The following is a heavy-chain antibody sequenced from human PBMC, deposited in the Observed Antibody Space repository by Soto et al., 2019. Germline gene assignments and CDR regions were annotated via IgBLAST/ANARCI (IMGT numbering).Heavy chain of an antibody. J-gene: IGHJ4*02. CDR1: GGSISSGGYY. CDR3: PRQHFGRGGGVFNY. V-gene: IGHV4-31*03. Sequence: HSETLSLTCTVSGGSISSGGYYWSWIRQHPGKGLEWIGYIYYSGSTYYNPSLKSRVTISVDTSKNQFSLKLSSVTAADTAVYYCPRQHFGRGGGVFNYWGQGTLVTVSS. CDR2: IYYSGST. D-gene: IGHD3-10*01.